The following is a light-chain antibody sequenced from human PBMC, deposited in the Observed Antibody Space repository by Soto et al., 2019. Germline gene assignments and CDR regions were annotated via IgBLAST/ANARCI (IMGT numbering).Light chain of an antibody. J-gene: IGKJ5*01. CDR1: QSVSSSY. V-gene: IGKV3-15*01. CDR3: QQHNNWPPIT. CDR2: DTY. Sequence: DIVLTQSPGTLSLSPGEGATLSCRTSQSVSSSYLAWYQQKPAQATRLLIYDTYTRATGIPARFSGSGSGTEFTLTISSLQSEDFAVYYCQQHNNWPPITCGQGTRLEIK.